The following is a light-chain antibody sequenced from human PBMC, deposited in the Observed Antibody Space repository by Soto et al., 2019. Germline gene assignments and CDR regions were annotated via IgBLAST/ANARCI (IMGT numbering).Light chain of an antibody. CDR3: QQSYSTPPVT. V-gene: IGKV1-39*01. CDR1: QGISNE. J-gene: IGKJ4*01. Sequence: DIPMTQSPSSLSTFVGDRVTITCRASQGISNELAWYQQKPGKVPKLLIYAASSLQSGVPSRFSGSGSGTDFTLTISSLQPEDFATYYCQQSYSTPPVTFGGGTKVEIK. CDR2: AAS.